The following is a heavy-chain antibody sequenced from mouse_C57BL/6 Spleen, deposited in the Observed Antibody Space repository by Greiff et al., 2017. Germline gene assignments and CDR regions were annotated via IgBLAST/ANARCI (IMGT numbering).Heavy chain of an antibody. CDR2: ISDGGSYT. D-gene: IGHD2-5*01. Sequence: EVKLMESGGGLVKPAGSLTLSCAASGFTFSSYAMSWVRQTPEKRLEWVATISDGGSYTYYPDNVKGRFTITSDNAKNNLYLQMSHLKSEDTAMYYCARGTYYSNYFDYWGQGTTLTVSS. CDR1: GFTFSSYA. V-gene: IGHV5-4*03. CDR3: ARGTYYSNYFDY. J-gene: IGHJ2*01.